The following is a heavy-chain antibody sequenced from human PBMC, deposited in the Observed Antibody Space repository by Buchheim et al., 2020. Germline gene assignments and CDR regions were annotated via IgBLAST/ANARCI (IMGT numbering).Heavy chain of an antibody. J-gene: IGHJ4*02. CDR1: GYTFTSYY. Sequence: QVQLVQSGAEVKEPGASVKVSCKASGYTFTSYYMHWVRQAPGQGLEWMGVINPSAGSTTYAQKFQGRLTMTRDTSTTTVYMELGSLRVEDTAVYFCARAAARGMRFDYWGQGT. CDR2: INPSAGST. D-gene: IGHD1-26*01. CDR3: ARAAARGMRFDY. V-gene: IGHV1-46*01.